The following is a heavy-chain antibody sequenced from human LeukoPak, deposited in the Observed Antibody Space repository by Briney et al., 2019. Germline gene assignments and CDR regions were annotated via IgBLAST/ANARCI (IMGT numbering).Heavy chain of an antibody. D-gene: IGHD1-26*01. CDR3: ARAPRGSYYFDY. CDR2: ISSSSSYI. Sequence: NPGGSLRLSCAASGFTFSSYSMNWVRQAPGKGLEWVSSISSSSSYIYYADSVKGRFTISRDNAKNSLYLQMNSLRAEDTAVYYCARAPRGSYYFDYWGQGTPVTVSS. J-gene: IGHJ4*02. CDR1: GFTFSSYS. V-gene: IGHV3-21*01.